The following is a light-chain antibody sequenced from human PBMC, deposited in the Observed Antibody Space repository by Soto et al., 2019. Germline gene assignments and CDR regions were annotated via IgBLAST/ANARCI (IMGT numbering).Light chain of an antibody. CDR1: SSDVGGYNY. V-gene: IGLV2-14*01. Sequence: QSALTQPASVSGSPGQSITISCTGTSSDVGGYNYVSWYQQHPGKAPKLMIYDVSNRPSGVSTRFSGSKSGNTASLTISGHQAEDEADYYCSSYTSSSTPVFGGGTKLTVL. J-gene: IGLJ2*01. CDR3: SSYTSSSTPV. CDR2: DVS.